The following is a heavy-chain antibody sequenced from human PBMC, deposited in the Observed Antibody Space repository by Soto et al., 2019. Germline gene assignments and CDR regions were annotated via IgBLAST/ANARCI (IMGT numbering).Heavy chain of an antibody. V-gene: IGHV3-7*01. CDR3: ARDWGHWYYYYMDV. CDR1: GFTFSSYW. Sequence: EVQLVESGGGLVQPGGSLRLSCAASGFTFSSYWMSWVRQAPGKGLEWVANIKQDGSEKYYVDSVKGRFTISRDNAKNSLYLQMNSLRAEDTAVYYCARDWGHWYYYYMDVWGKGTTVTVSS. CDR2: IKQDGSEK. J-gene: IGHJ6*03. D-gene: IGHD3-16*01.